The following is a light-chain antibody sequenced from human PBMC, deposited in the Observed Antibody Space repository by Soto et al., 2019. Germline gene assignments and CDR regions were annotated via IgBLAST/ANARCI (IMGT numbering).Light chain of an antibody. J-gene: IGLJ2*01. V-gene: IGLV2-14*03. CDR3: SSYTRRNIVI. Sequence: QSALTQPASVSGSPGQSITISCTGTSSDIGGYNYVCWYQHHPGKAPKLLISDVSNRPSGVSNRFSGSKSDNTASLTISGLQAEDEADYYCSSYTRRNIVIFGGGTKLTVL. CDR1: SSDIGGYNY. CDR2: DVS.